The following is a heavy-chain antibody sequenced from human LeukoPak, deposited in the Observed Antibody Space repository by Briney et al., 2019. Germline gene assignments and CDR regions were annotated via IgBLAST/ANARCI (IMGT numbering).Heavy chain of an antibody. CDR2: ISSTGSDI. D-gene: IGHD1-26*01. J-gene: IGHJ4*02. Sequence: GGSLRLSCAGSGFTFSNYEMNWVRQAPGKGLEWLSYISSTGSDIYYADSVKGRFTIIRDNAENSLYLQMNSLRAEDTAVYYCARDLPTGTYRAYFDNWGQGTLVTVSS. CDR1: GFTFSNYE. V-gene: IGHV3-48*03. CDR3: ARDLPTGTYRAYFDN.